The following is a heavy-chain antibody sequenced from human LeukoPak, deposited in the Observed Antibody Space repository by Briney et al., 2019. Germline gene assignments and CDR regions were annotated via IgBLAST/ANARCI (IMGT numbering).Heavy chain of an antibody. CDR2: INPSGDTT. CDR1: GFTFSSYS. Sequence: GGSLRLSCAASGFTFSSYSMSWVRQAPGKGLEWLSTINPSGDTTYYADSVKGRFTISRDNSKNTVYHQMYSLGAEDTAVYYCAKDRAGTPWADWGQGTLVTVS. CDR3: AKDRAGTPWAD. D-gene: IGHD1-1*01. J-gene: IGHJ4*02. V-gene: IGHV3-23*01.